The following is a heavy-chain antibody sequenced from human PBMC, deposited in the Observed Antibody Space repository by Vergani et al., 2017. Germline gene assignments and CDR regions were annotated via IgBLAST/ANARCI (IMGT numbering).Heavy chain of an antibody. D-gene: IGHD1-26*01. CDR3: ARAKPWLGATSAFDI. V-gene: IGHV4-59*01. CDR1: GGSISRYY. CDR2: IYYSGST. J-gene: IGHJ3*02. Sequence: QVQLQEAGPGLVKPSETLSITCSVSGGSISRYYWSWIRQPPGEGLEWIGDIYYSGSTNYNPSLKSRVTISVDTSKNQFSLKLSSVTAADTAVYYCARAKPWLGATSAFDIWGQGTMVTVSS.